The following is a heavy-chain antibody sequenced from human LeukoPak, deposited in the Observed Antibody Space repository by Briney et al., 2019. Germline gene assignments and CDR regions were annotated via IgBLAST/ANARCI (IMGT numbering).Heavy chain of an antibody. V-gene: IGHV4-59*01. D-gene: IGHD3-10*01. J-gene: IGHJ6*02. Sequence: SETLSLTCTVSGDSISGYYWSWIRQAPGKGLEWIGYIYYSGNPDYNPSLRSRVTIAVDTSKNQFSLNLSSVTAADTAVYYCARTSRHYYGSGSNLTPWPAGMDVWGQGTTVTVSS. CDR1: GDSISGYY. CDR3: ARTSRHYYGSGSNLTPWPAGMDV. CDR2: IYYSGNP.